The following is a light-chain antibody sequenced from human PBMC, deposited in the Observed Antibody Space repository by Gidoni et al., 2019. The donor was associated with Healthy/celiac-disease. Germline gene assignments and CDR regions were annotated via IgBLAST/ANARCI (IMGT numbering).Light chain of an antibody. Sequence: EIVLTQSPDTLSLSPGERATLSCRASQSVSSYLAWYQQKPGQAPRLLIYAASNRATGIPARFSGSGSGTDFTLTISSLEPEDFAVYYCQQRSNWLITFGQGTRLEIK. CDR1: QSVSSY. CDR3: QQRSNWLIT. CDR2: AAS. J-gene: IGKJ5*01. V-gene: IGKV3-11*01.